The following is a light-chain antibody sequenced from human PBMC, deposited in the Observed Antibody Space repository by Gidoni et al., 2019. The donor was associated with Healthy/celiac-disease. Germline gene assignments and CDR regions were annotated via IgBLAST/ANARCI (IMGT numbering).Light chain of an antibody. J-gene: IGKJ4*01. CDR3: QQYNSYLLT. CDR2: QAS. V-gene: IGKV1-5*03. Sequence: STLSASVGDRVTITCRASQSISSWLVWYQQKPGKAPKLLIYQASSLESGVPSRFSGSGSGTEFTLTISSLQPDDFATYYCQQYNSYLLTFGGGTKVEIK. CDR1: QSISSW.